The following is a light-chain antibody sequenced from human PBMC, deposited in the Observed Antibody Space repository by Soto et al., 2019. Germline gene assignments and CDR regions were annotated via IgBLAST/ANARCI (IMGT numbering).Light chain of an antibody. J-gene: IGKJ4*01. V-gene: IGKV3-15*01. CDR2: GAS. CDR3: QQYNNWPVT. Sequence: ETVMTQSPATLSVSPGERVTFSCRASQSVSSDLAWYQHKPGQTPRLLISGASTGATGIPARFSGSGSGTEFTLTINSLQSEDFAIYYCQQYNNWPVTFGGGTRVEIK. CDR1: QSVSSD.